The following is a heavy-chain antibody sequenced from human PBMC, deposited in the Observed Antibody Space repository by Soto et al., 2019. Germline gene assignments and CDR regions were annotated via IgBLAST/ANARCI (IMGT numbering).Heavy chain of an antibody. Sequence: GGSLRLSCAASGFTFSSYSMNWVRQAPGKGLEWVSSISSSSSYIYYADSVKGRFTISRDNAKNSLYLQMNSLRAEDTAVYYCARENGGDSSGYYAPQVFDYWGQGTLVTVSS. V-gene: IGHV3-21*01. CDR2: ISSSSSYI. D-gene: IGHD3-22*01. CDR1: GFTFSSYS. J-gene: IGHJ4*02. CDR3: ARENGGDSSGYYAPQVFDY.